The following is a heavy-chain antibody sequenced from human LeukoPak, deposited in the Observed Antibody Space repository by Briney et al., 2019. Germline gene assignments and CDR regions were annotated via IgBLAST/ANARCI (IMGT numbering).Heavy chain of an antibody. CDR3: ASFYYDSSGYQYAFDI. Sequence: GESLKISCKGSGYGFTSYWIGWVRQMPGKGLEWMGIIYPGDSDTRYSPSFQGQVTISADKSISTAYLQWSSLKASDTAMYYCASFYYDSSGYQYAFDIWGQGTMVTVSS. V-gene: IGHV5-51*01. D-gene: IGHD3-22*01. CDR2: IYPGDSDT. J-gene: IGHJ3*02. CDR1: GYGFTSYW.